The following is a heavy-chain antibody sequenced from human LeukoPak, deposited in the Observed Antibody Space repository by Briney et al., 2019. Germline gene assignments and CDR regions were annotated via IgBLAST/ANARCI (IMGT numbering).Heavy chain of an antibody. J-gene: IGHJ5*02. Sequence: GGSLRLSCVASGFTFSVYWMSWVRQAPGKGLEWVAHIKEDGSEKYYVDSVKGRFTISRDNAKNSLYLQMSSLRAEDTAVYYWARGGSWFAPWGQGTLVSVSS. CDR2: IKEDGSEK. CDR1: GFTFSVYW. D-gene: IGHD3-10*01. V-gene: IGHV3-7*01. CDR3: ARGGSWFAP.